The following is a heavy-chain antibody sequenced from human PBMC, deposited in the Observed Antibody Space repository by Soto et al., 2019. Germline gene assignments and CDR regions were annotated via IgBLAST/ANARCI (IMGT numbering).Heavy chain of an antibody. Sequence: VKVSCKASGYTFTSYYIHWVRQAPGQGLEWMGIINPSGGSTSYAQQFQGRVTMTRDRSTSTVYMELSSLRSEDTAVYFCARDKDYDSTGYYAGYWGQGSLVTSPQ. V-gene: IGHV1-46*01. CDR3: ARDKDYDSTGYYAGY. CDR1: GYTFTSYY. D-gene: IGHD3-22*01. CDR2: INPSGGST. J-gene: IGHJ4*02.